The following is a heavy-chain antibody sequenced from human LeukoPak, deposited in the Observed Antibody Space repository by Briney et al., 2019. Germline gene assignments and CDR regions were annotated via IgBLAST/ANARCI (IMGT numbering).Heavy chain of an antibody. Sequence: LSLTCAVYGGSFSGYYWSWIRQAPGKGLEWVSYISSSGSTIYYADSVKGRFTISRDNAKNSLYLQMNSLRAEDTAVYYCAGTSIAAPKDYWGQGTLVTVSS. CDR1: GGSFSGYY. V-gene: IGHV3-11*01. CDR3: AGTSIAAPKDY. CDR2: ISSSGSTI. D-gene: IGHD6-6*01. J-gene: IGHJ4*02.